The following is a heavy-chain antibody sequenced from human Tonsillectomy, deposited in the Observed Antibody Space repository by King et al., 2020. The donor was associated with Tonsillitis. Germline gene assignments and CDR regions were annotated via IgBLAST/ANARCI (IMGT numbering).Heavy chain of an antibody. V-gene: IGHV3-23*04. CDR1: GFTFSSYG. CDR3: AKAGETGTKFYFDY. CDR2: IIGNGGST. Sequence: VQLVESGGGLAQPGGSLRLSCAASGFTFSSYGMSWVRQAPGKGLEWVSAIIGNGGSTYYADSAKGRFTISRDNSKITLYLQMDSLRAEDSAVYYCAKAGETGTKFYFDYWGLGTLVTVSS. D-gene: IGHD1-7*01. J-gene: IGHJ4*02.